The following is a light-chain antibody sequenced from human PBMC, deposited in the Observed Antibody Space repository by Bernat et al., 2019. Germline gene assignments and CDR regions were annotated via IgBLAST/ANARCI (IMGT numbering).Light chain of an antibody. J-gene: IGKJ2*01. CDR3: MQGSDWPPYT. V-gene: IGKV2-30*01. Sequence: DVVMTQSPLSLPVTLGQPASISCRSSQSLVFSDGRTYLSWFLQRPGQSPRRLIYFVSTRESGVPDRFSGSGSGTDFTLKISRVEAEDVGIYYCMQGSDWPPYTFGQGTNLEI. CDR2: FVS. CDR1: QSLVFSDGRTY.